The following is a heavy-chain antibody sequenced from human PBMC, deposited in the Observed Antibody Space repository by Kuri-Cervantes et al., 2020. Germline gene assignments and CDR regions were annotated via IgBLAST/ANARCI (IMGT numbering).Heavy chain of an antibody. CDR1: GFTFRSHW. CDR2: IHQEGREK. J-gene: IGHJ4*02. CDR3: ARGEQWLVPIDRYFDY. Sequence: GESLKISCAASGFTFRSHWMNWVRQAPGKGLEWVANIHQEGREKFYVDSVKGRFTISRDNAKNTLYLQMNSLRAEDTAVYYCARGEQWLVPIDRYFDYWGQGTLVTVSS. V-gene: IGHV3-7*02. D-gene: IGHD6-19*01.